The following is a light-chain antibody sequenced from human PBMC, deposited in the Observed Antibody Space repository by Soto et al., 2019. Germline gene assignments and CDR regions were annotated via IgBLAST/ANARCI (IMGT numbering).Light chain of an antibody. V-gene: IGLV2-14*01. J-gene: IGLJ2*01. CDR3: SSYTISSTLV. CDR2: EVS. CDR1: SSDVGGYNY. Sequence: QSALTQPASVSGSPGKSITISCTGTSSDVGGYNYVSWYQQHPGKAPKLMIYEVSNRPSGVSNRFSGSKSGNTASLTISGLQAEDEADYYCSSYTISSTLVFGGGTKVTVL.